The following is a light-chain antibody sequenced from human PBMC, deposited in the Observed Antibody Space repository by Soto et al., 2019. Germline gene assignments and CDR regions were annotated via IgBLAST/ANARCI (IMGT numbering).Light chain of an antibody. J-gene: IGKJ1*01. CDR2: GAS. CDR3: QQSYSTPRT. Sequence: DIQMTQSPSSLSASVGDRVTITCRAGQTISSYLNWYQQKPGKAPKLLICGASSLQSGVPSRFSGSGSGTDFTLTISSLQFEDFATYYCQQSYSTPRTFGQGTTVEIK. CDR1: QTISSY. V-gene: IGKV1-39*01.